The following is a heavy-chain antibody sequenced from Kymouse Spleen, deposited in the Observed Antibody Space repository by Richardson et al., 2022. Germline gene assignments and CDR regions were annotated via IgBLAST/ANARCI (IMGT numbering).Heavy chain of an antibody. J-gene: IGHJ4*02. CDR1: GFTFSSYW. Sequence: EVQLVESGGGLVQPGGSLRLSCAASGFTFSSYWMSWVRQAPGKGLEWVANIKQDGSEKYYVDSVKGRFTISRDNAKNSLYLQMNSLRAEDTAVYYCAREYSSSSLDSAFDYWGQGTLVTVSS. CDR2: IKQDGSEK. CDR3: AREYSSSSLDSAFDY. D-gene: IGHD6-6*01. V-gene: IGHV3-7*01.